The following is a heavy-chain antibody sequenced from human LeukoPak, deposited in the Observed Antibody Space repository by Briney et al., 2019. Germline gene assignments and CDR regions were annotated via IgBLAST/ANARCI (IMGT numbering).Heavy chain of an antibody. CDR1: GFTVSSNY. Sequence: GGSLRLSCAASGFTVSSNYMSWVRQAPGKGLEWVSVIYSGGSTYYADSVKGRFTISRDNSKNALYLQMNSLRAEDTAVYYCARDNRYCSGGSCYGEVNWFDPWGQGTLVTVSS. D-gene: IGHD2-15*01. V-gene: IGHV3-53*01. CDR3: ARDNRYCSGGSCYGEVNWFDP. J-gene: IGHJ5*02. CDR2: IYSGGST.